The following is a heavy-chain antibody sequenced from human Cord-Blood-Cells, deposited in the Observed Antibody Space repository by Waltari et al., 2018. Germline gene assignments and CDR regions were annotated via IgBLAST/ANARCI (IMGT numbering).Heavy chain of an antibody. CDR1: GFTFSSYG. D-gene: IGHD1-26*01. CDR2: IWYDGSNK. CDR3: ARGSDRWEGDFDY. V-gene: IGHV3-33*01. Sequence: QVQLVESGGGVVQPGRSLRLSCAASGFTFSSYGMHWVRQAPGKVLEWVAVIWYDGSNKYYGDSVKGRFTISRDNSKNTLYLQMNSLRAEDTAVYYCARGSDRWEGDFDYWGQGTLVTVSS. J-gene: IGHJ4*02.